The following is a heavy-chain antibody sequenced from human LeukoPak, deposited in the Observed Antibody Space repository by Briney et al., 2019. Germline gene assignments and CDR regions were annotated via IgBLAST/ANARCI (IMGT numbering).Heavy chain of an antibody. CDR1: GLPFGSEA. J-gene: IGHJ4*02. CDR2: ISPGGGTT. Sequence: GGSLRLSCTVSGLPFGSEAMSWVRQAPGRGLEWVSSISPGGGTTYYADSVKGRFTISRDNSKNTLYLQMNSLRAEDTAVYYCAQMTSGSYGYWGQGTLVTVSS. V-gene: IGHV3-23*01. CDR3: AQMTSGSYGY. D-gene: IGHD1-26*01.